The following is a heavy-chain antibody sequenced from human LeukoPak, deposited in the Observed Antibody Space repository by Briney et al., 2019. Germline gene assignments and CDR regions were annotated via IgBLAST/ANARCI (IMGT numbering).Heavy chain of an antibody. CDR3: ARAQPSVWFGAPDAFDI. J-gene: IGHJ3*02. D-gene: IGHD3-10*01. V-gene: IGHV4-59*01. Sequence: SETLSLICTVSGGSISSYYWSWIRQPPGKGLEWIGYIYYSGSTNYNPSLKSRVTISVDTSKNQFSLKLSSVTAADTAVYYCARAQPSVWFGAPDAFDIWGQGTMVTVSS. CDR2: IYYSGST. CDR1: GGSISSYY.